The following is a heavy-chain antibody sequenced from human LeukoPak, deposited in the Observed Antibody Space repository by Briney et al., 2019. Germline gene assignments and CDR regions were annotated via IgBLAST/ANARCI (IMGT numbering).Heavy chain of an antibody. Sequence: PGGSLRLSCAASGFTFSSYSMDWVRQAPGKGLEWVSSISSSSSYIYYADSVKGRFTISRDNAKNSLYLQMNSLRAEDTAVYYCAREDILTGYYYWGQGTLVTVSS. D-gene: IGHD3-9*01. V-gene: IGHV3-21*01. CDR2: ISSSSSYI. CDR3: AREDILTGYYY. CDR1: GFTFSSYS. J-gene: IGHJ4*02.